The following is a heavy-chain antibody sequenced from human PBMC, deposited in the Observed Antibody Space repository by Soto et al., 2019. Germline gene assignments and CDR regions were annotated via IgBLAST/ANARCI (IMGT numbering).Heavy chain of an antibody. CDR1: GFTFSSYA. V-gene: IGHV3-23*01. CDR2: ISGSGGST. CDR3: AKDSYDSTDY. J-gene: IGHJ4*02. D-gene: IGHD3-3*01. Sequence: GVSLRLSCAASGFTFSSYAMSWVRQAPGKGLEWVSAISGSGGSTYYADSVKGRFTISRDNSKNTLYLQMNSLRAEDASVYYCAKDSYDSTDYWGQGTLVTVSS.